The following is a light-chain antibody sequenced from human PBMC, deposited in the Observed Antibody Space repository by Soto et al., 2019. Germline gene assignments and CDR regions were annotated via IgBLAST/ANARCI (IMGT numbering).Light chain of an antibody. CDR1: QSVSTSP. J-gene: IGKJ3*01. CDR2: GAS. Sequence: EIVLTQSPGTLSLSPGERATLSCRASQSVSTSPLAWYQHKPGQAPRLLIYGASSRATGIPDRFSGSGSGTDFTLTISRLEPEDFAVYYCQQYGSSPFTFGPGTKVDIK. CDR3: QQYGSSPFT. V-gene: IGKV3-20*01.